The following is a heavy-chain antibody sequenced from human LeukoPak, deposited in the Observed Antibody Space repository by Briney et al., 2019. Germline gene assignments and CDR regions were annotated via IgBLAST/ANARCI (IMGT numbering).Heavy chain of an antibody. CDR3: ARDRRWLQFKYYYYYGMDV. D-gene: IGHD5-24*01. Sequence: TGGSLRLSCAASGFTFSSYGMHWVRQAPGKGLEWVAVIWYDGSNKYYADSVKGRFTISRDNSKNTLYLQMNSLRAEDTAVYYCARDRRWLQFKYYYYYGMDVWGQGSTVTVSS. CDR2: IWYDGSNK. J-gene: IGHJ6*02. V-gene: IGHV3-33*01. CDR1: GFTFSSYG.